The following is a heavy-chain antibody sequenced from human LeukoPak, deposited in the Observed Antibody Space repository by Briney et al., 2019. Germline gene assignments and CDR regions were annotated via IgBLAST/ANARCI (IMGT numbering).Heavy chain of an antibody. D-gene: IGHD5-24*01. Sequence: GGSLRLSCAASGFTFSSYAMHWVRQAPGKGLEWVAVISYDGSNKYYADSVKGRFTISRDNSKNTLYLQMNSLRAEDTAVYYCAKGGDGYSHDAFDIWGQGTMVTVSS. CDR3: AKGGDGYSHDAFDI. CDR2: ISYDGSNK. J-gene: IGHJ3*02. V-gene: IGHV3-30-3*01. CDR1: GFTFSSYA.